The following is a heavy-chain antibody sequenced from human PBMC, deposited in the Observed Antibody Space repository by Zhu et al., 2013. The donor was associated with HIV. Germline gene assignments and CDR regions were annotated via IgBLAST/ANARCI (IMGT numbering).Heavy chain of an antibody. Sequence: QVQLVQSGAEVKKPGSSVKVSCKASGGTFSSYAISWVRQAPGQGLEWMGGIIPMFGTANYAQKFQGRVTITADESTSTAYMQLSRLRSDDTAVYFCARDLRLTAFNYPDGRNYYYAFDIWAKGQWSRLF. D-gene: IGHD3-22*01. CDR2: IIPMFGTA. CDR3: ARDLRLTAFNYPDGRNYYYAFDI. V-gene: IGHV1-69*01. CDR1: GGTFSSYA. J-gene: IGHJ3*02.